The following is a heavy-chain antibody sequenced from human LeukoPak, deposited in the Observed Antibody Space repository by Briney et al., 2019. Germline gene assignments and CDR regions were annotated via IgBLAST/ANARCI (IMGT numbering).Heavy chain of an antibody. Sequence: SETLSLTCTVSGGSISSSHWSWIRQPPGQGLEWIGYIYNSGSTNYNPSLKSRVTMSLDTSKNQFSLRLNSVTAADTAVYYCARTSYYGSGSYDYWGQGTLVTVSS. V-gene: IGHV4-59*12. D-gene: IGHD3-10*01. J-gene: IGHJ4*02. CDR2: IYNSGST. CDR1: GGSISSSH. CDR3: ARTSYYGSGSYDY.